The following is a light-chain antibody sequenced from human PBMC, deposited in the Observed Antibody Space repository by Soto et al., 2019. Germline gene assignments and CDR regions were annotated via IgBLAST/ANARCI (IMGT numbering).Light chain of an antibody. CDR1: QSVTSK. Sequence: EIVMTQSPATLSVSPGERTTLSCWASQSVTSKIAWYQQKPGQGPRLLIYGVSTRAAAIPARFSGSGSGTEFTLTISSLQSEDFAVYYCQQYYNWPPAFGQGTKLEIK. V-gene: IGKV3-15*01. J-gene: IGKJ2*01. CDR3: QQYYNWPPA. CDR2: GVS.